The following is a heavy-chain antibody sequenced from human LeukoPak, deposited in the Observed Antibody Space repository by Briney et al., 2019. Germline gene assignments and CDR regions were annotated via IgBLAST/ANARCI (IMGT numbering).Heavy chain of an antibody. D-gene: IGHD2-15*01. V-gene: IGHV1-18*01. J-gene: IGHJ4*02. CDR1: GYTFTSNG. CDR2: ISAYNGNT. CDR3: ARGSVHFCSGGSCLDY. Sequence: ASVKVSCKASGYTFTSNGISWVRQAPGQGLEWMGWISAYNGNTNYAQKLQGRVTITRNTSISTAYMGLSSLRSEDTAVYYCARGSVHFCSGGSCLDYWGQGTLVTVSS.